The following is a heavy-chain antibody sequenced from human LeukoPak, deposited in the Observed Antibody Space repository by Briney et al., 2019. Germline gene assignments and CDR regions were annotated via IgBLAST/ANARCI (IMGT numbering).Heavy chain of an antibody. CDR2: INPSGGST. CDR3: ARKDQYYYDSSGYGAEYFQH. CDR1: GYTFASYY. D-gene: IGHD3-22*01. V-gene: IGHV1-46*01. Sequence: ASVKVSCKASGYTFASYYMHWVRQAPGQGLEWMGIINPSGGSTSYAQKFQGRVTMTRDTSTSIVYMELSSLRSEDTAVYYCARKDQYYYDSSGYGAEYFQHWGQGTLVTVSS. J-gene: IGHJ1*01.